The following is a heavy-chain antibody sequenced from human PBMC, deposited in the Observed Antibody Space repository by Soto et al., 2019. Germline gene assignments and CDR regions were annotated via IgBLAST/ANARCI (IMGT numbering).Heavy chain of an antibody. J-gene: IGHJ4*02. CDR3: AKDFGSSGYYYGN. D-gene: IGHD3-22*01. CDR1: GFTFSTYG. Sequence: GGSLRLSCAASGFTFSTYGMHWVRQAPGKGLEWVAVISYPGSNEYYADSVRGRFTISRDNSKNTLYLQMNSLRAEDTAVYYCAKDFGSSGYYYGNWGQGTLVTVSS. V-gene: IGHV3-30*18. CDR2: ISYPGSNE.